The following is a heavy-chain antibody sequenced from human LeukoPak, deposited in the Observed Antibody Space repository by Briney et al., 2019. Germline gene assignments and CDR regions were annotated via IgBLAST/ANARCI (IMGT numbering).Heavy chain of an antibody. CDR2: IHHSGST. CDR3: ARAQMVYAMGNNWLDP. V-gene: IGHV4-4*02. J-gene: IGHJ5*02. D-gene: IGHD2-8*01. Sequence: SGTLSLTCAVSGGSISSSNWWSWVRQPPGKGLEWMGEIHHSGSTNHNPSLKSRVTLSVDKSKNQFSLKLSSVTAADTAVYYCARAQMVYAMGNNWLDPWGQGTLVTVSS. CDR1: GGSISSSNW.